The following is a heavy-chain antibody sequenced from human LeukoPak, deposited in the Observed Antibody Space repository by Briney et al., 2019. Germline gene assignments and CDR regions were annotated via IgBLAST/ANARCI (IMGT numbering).Heavy chain of an antibody. Sequence: GGSLRLSCTTSGFTFGDYAMSWFRQAPGKGRGWVGFIRSKSYGGTTEYAASVKGRFTISRDDSKSTTYLQMNSLKTEDTAVYYCTRARGSFFFDYWGQGTLVTVSS. CDR2: IRSKSYGGTT. J-gene: IGHJ4*02. CDR3: TRARGSFFFDY. V-gene: IGHV3-49*03. D-gene: IGHD1-26*01. CDR1: GFTFGDYA.